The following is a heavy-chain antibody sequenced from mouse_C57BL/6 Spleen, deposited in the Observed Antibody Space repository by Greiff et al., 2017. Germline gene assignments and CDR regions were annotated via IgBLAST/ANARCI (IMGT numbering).Heavy chain of an antibody. CDR1: GYTFTSYW. V-gene: IGHV1-64*01. J-gene: IGHJ2*01. CDR2: IHPNSGST. D-gene: IGHD1-1*01. Sequence: VQLQQPGAELVKPGASVKLSCKASGYTFTSYWMHWVKQRPGQGLEWIGMIHPNSGSTNYNEKFKSKATLTVDKSSSTAYMQLSSLTSEDSAVYYCARERVITTVDYWGQGTTLTVSS. CDR3: ARERVITTVDY.